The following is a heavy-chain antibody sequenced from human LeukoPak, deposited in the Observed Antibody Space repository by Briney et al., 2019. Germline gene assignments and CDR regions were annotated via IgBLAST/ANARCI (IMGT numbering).Heavy chain of an antibody. D-gene: IGHD2-8*01. V-gene: IGHV1-3*02. Sequence: ASVKVSCKASGYTFTSYAMHWVRPAPGQRLEWMGWSNAGNGNTKYSQEFQGRVTITRDTSASTAYMELSSLRSEDMAVYYCARESLYCTNGVCYLVLDYWGQGTLVTVSS. CDR1: GYTFTSYA. J-gene: IGHJ4*02. CDR2: SNAGNGNT. CDR3: ARESLYCTNGVCYLVLDY.